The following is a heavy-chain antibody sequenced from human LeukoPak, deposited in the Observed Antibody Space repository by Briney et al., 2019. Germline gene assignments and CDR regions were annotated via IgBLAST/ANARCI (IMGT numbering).Heavy chain of an antibody. CDR3: ARQGSRNYFDY. CDR2: ISSSGSYT. Sequence: GGSLRLSCAASGFTFSDYYMSWIRQAPGKGLEWVSYISSSGSYTNYADSVKGRFTISRDNAKNSLYLQMNSLRAEDTAVYYCARQGSRNYFDYWGQGTLVTVSS. CDR1: GFTFSDYY. V-gene: IGHV3-11*03. J-gene: IGHJ4*02. D-gene: IGHD2-2*01.